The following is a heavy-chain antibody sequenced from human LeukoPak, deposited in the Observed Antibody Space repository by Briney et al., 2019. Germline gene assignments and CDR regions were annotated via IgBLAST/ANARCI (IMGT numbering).Heavy chain of an antibody. CDR1: GYTFTIYY. Sequence: ASVKVSCKASGYTFTIYYTHWVRQAPGQGLEWMGIINPSGTSTSYPQNFQGRVTMTRDTSTSTVYMELSSLTSDDTAVYYCVRGASDTSGYYHVLDYWGQGTLVTVSS. CDR3: VRGASDTSGYYHVLDY. D-gene: IGHD3-22*01. J-gene: IGHJ4*02. CDR2: INPSGTST. V-gene: IGHV1-46*01.